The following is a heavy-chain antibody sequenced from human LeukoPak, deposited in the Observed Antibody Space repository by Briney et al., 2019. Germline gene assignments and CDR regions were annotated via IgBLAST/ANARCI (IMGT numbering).Heavy chain of an antibody. CDR1: GYTFTGYY. CDR2: INPNSGGT. J-gene: IGHJ4*02. V-gene: IGHV1-2*06. Sequence: ASVKVSCKASGYTFTGYYMHWVRQAPGQGLEWMRRINPNSGGTNYAQKFQGRVTMTRDTSISTAYMELSRLRSDDTAVYYCARVRTAVAGTGGYKYVDYWGQGTLVTVSS. D-gene: IGHD6-19*01. CDR3: ARVRTAVAGTGGYKYVDY.